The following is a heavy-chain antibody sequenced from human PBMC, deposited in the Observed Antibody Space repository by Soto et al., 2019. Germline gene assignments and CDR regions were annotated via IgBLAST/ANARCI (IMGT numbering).Heavy chain of an antibody. CDR3: AAVGVGLASLGYYGMDV. V-gene: IGHV1-2*04. D-gene: IGHD3-10*01. CDR1: GYTFIGYY. Sequence: QVQLVQSGAEVKKTGASVKVSCKASGYTFIGYYIHWVRQAPGQGIEWMGWINPNSGGPNYAPRFLGWVTLTRDRSISTAYMELGRLKSYATAVYYCAAVGVGLASLGYYGMDVWGQGTTVTVSS. CDR2: INPNSGGP. J-gene: IGHJ6*02.